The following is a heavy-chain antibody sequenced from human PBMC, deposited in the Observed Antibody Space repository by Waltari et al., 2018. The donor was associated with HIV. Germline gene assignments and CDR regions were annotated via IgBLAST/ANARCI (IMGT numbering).Heavy chain of an antibody. CDR1: RNTFTGYY. CDR3: ARADHSSGGDWFDP. V-gene: IGHV1-2*02. CDR2: INPNSGGT. D-gene: IGHD6-19*01. J-gene: IGHJ5*02. Sequence: QVQLVQSGAEVKKPGASVKVSCKASRNTFTGYYMHWVRQAPGQGLEWMGWINPNSGGTNYAQKFQGRVTMTRDTSISTAYMELSRLRSDDTAVYYCARADHSSGGDWFDPWGQGTLVTVSS.